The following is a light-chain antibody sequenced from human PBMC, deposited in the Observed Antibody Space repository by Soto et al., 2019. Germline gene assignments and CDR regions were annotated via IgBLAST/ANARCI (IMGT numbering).Light chain of an antibody. CDR2: QAS. V-gene: IGKV1-5*03. CDR3: EDYSSYSGRT. J-gene: IGKJ4*01. Sequence: DIQMTQSPSTLSASVGDRVTITCRASQSISSWLAWYQQKPGKAPKLLIFQASSLKSGVPSRFSGSGSATEYTLTISSLQPDDFATYYCEDYSSYSGRTFGGGTKVDIK. CDR1: QSISSW.